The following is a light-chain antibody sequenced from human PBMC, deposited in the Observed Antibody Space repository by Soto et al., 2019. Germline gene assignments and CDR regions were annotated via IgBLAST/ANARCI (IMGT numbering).Light chain of an antibody. V-gene: IGLV2-14*01. J-gene: IGLJ1*01. CDR2: EVT. Sequence: QSVLTQPASVSGSPGQSITISCTGTGSDVGGYDYVSWYQHHPGKAPKVMIYEVTNRPSGVSNRFSGSKSGNTASLTISGLVAEDEADYYCSSYTSSSTYVFCTGTKLTVL. CDR1: GSDVGGYDY. CDR3: SSYTSSSTYV.